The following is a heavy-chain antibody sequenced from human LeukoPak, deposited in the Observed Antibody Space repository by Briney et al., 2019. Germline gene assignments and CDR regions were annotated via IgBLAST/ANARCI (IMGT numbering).Heavy chain of an antibody. CDR1: GFTFSSYG. V-gene: IGHV3-23*01. CDR3: AKDMSPGYYDFWSGYYKFDY. D-gene: IGHD3-3*01. CDR2: ISGSGGST. Sequence: PGGSLRLSCAASGFTFSSYGMHWVRQAPGKGLEWVSAISGSGGSTYYADSVKGRFTISRDNSKNTLYLQMNSLRAEDTAVYYCAKDMSPGYYDFWSGYYKFDYWGQGTLVTVSS. J-gene: IGHJ4*02.